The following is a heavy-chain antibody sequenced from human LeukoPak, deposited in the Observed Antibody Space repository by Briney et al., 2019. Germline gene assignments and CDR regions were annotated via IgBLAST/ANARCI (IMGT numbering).Heavy chain of an antibody. CDR1: GFTFTNYW. CDR2: MNSGGTSI. J-gene: IGHJ3*01. V-gene: IGHV3-74*01. D-gene: IGHD2-15*01. CDR3: ARSQSGVFDV. Sequence: GGSLRLSCVVSGFTFTNYWMQWVRQVPGKGLVRVARMNSGGTSIIHADSVKGRFTISRDNAENTLYLQMNSLRPEDTALYYCARSQSGVFDVWGQGTMVIVSS.